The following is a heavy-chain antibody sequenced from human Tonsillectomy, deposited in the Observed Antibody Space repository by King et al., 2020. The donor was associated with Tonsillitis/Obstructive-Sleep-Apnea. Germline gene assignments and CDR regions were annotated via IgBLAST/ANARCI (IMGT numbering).Heavy chain of an antibody. V-gene: IGHV2-5*02. CDR3: ARGSYDSDAFDI. D-gene: IGHD3-10*01. CDR2: IYWDDDK. Sequence: PFHQSGPPLVKPTPRPTLTCTFSGFSLSTGGVGVGLLRQPPGKHLEWLALIYWDDDKRYSPSLKSRLTITKDTSKNHVVLTMTNVDPVDTATYYCARGSYDSDAFDIWGQGTMVTVSS. J-gene: IGHJ3*02. CDR1: GFSLSTGGVG.